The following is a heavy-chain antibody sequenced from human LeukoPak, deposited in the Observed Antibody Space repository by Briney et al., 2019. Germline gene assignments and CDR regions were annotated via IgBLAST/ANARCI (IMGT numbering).Heavy chain of an antibody. CDR2: TNSDGSST. D-gene: IGHD4-17*01. V-gene: IGHV3-74*01. CDR1: GFTFSSYW. CDR3: ARGADFDGDYVVY. Sequence: GGSLRLSCAASGFTFSSYWMHWVRQAPGKGLMWGSRTNSDGSSTNYADSVKGRFTISRDNAKNTLYLQMNSLRAEDTAVYYCARGADFDGDYVVYWGQGTLVTVSS. J-gene: IGHJ4*02.